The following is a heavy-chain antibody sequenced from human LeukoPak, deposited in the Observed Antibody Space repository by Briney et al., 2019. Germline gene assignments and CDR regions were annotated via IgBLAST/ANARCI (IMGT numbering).Heavy chain of an antibody. CDR3: ARSRPNDYGDKPFDY. CDR2: MYPNSGNT. J-gene: IGHJ4*02. D-gene: IGHD4-23*01. Sequence: GASVKVSCKASGYTFTSYDINWVRQATGQGLEWMGWMYPNSGNTGYAQKFQGRVTITRNTSISTAYMELSSLRSEDTAVYYYARSRPNDYGDKPFDYWGQGTLVTVSS. V-gene: IGHV1-8*03. CDR1: GYTFTSYD.